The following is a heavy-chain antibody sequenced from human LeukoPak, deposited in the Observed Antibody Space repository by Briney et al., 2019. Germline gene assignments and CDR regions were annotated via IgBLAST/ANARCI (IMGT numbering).Heavy chain of an antibody. Sequence: GGSLRLSCAASGFTFDDYALNWVRQAPGKGLEWVSGISRDSGSIGYADSVKGRFTISRDNAKISLYLQMNSLRAEDTALYYCAKDTILAWGMDVWGQGTTVTVSS. CDR1: GFTFDDYA. CDR2: ISRDSGSI. J-gene: IGHJ6*02. V-gene: IGHV3-9*01. CDR3: AKDTILAWGMDV.